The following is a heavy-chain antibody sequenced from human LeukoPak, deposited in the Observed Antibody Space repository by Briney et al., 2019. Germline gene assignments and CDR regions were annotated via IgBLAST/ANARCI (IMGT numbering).Heavy chain of an antibody. V-gene: IGHV4-34*01. CDR2: INHSGSA. CDR3: ARHATYQLIHYYYYMDV. J-gene: IGHJ6*03. CDR1: GGSFSNYY. Sequence: SETLSLTCAVYGGSFSNYYWSWISQPPGKGLEWIGDINHSGSADYNPSLKSRVTISVDTSKNQFSLNLSSVTAADTAVYYCARHATYQLIHYYYYMDVWGKGTTVTVSS. D-gene: IGHD2-2*01.